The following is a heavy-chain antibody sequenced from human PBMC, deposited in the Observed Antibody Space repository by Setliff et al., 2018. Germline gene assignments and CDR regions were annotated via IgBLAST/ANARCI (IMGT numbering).Heavy chain of an antibody. CDR1: GGTFSNIG. CDR3: AREKVVVVSATSYHYYMDV. CDR2: IIPLFGTT. D-gene: IGHD2-15*01. V-gene: IGHV1-69*05. J-gene: IGHJ6*03. Sequence: GASVKVSCKASGGTFSNIGISWVRQAPGQGLEWMGGIIPLFGTTNYAQEFQGRVTITTDESTNTAYMELSSLRPEDTAMYYCAREKVVVVSATSYHYYMDVWGKGTTVTVSS.